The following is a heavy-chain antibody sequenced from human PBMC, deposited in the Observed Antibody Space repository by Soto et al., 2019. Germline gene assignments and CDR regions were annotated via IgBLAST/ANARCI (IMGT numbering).Heavy chain of an antibody. CDR2: IYYSGST. Sequence: DLEWIGYIYYSGSTYYNPSLKSRVTISVDTSKNQFSLKLSSVTAADTAVYYCARAHDFWSGPFFDPWGQGTLVTVSS. D-gene: IGHD3-3*01. V-gene: IGHV4-31*02. J-gene: IGHJ5*02. CDR3: ARAHDFWSGPFFDP.